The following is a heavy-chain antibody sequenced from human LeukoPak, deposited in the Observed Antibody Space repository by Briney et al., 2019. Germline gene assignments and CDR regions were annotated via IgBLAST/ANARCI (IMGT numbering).Heavy chain of an antibody. V-gene: IGHV3-21*01. CDR2: ISSSSSYI. CDR1: GFTFSSYS. Sequence: PGGSLRLPCAASGFTFSSYSMNWVRQAPGKGLEWVSSISSSSSYIYYADSLKGRFTISRDNAKNSLYLQMNGLRAEDTAVYYCARGGTFIASRPPVQGFDYWAQGTLVTVSS. J-gene: IGHJ4*02. CDR3: ARGGTFIASRPPVQGFDY. D-gene: IGHD6-6*01.